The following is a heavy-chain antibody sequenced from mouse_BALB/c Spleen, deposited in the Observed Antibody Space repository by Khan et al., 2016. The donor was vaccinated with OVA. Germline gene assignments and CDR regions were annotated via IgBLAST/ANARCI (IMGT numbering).Heavy chain of an antibody. V-gene: IGHV3-8*02. CDR1: GDSITSGY. CDR3: ARSTYRYAFGY. CDR2: IIYIGYT. Sequence: EVQLQESGPSLVKPSQTLSLTCSVTGDSITSGYWNWIRKFPGNKFEYMGSIIYIGYTYYNPSLPSRISITRHTSKNQYYLQLNSVTDEDTATYYCARSTYRYAFGYWGQGSLVTVSA. D-gene: IGHD2-14*01. J-gene: IGHJ3*02.